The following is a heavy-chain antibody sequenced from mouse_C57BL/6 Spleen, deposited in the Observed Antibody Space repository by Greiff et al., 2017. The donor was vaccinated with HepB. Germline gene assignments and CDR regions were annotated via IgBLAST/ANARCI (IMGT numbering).Heavy chain of an antibody. Sequence: VQLKQSGPGLVKPSQSLSLTCSVTGYSITSGYYWNWIRQFPGNKLEWMGYISYDGSNNYNPSLKNRISITRDTSKNQFFLKLNSVTTEDTATYYCARDYYGNYEGNAMDYWGQGTSVTVSS. D-gene: IGHD2-1*01. J-gene: IGHJ4*01. CDR3: ARDYYGNYEGNAMDY. V-gene: IGHV3-6*01. CDR2: ISYDGSN. CDR1: GYSITSGYY.